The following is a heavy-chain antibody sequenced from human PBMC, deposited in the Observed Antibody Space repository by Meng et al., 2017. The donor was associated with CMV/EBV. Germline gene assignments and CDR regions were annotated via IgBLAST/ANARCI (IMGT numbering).Heavy chain of an antibody. CDR3: ARDLMNCSSTSCANWFDP. CDR1: CGSISSYY. J-gene: IGHJ5*02. V-gene: IGHV4-4*07. Sequence: QGQLSEASPCCGAHSQTLSLAATVSCGSISSYYWSWIRQPAGKGLEWIGRIYTSGSTNYNPSLKSRVTMSVDTSKNQFSLKLSSVTAADTAVYYCARDLMNCSSTSCANWFDPWGQGTLVTVSS. CDR2: IYTSGST. D-gene: IGHD2-2*01.